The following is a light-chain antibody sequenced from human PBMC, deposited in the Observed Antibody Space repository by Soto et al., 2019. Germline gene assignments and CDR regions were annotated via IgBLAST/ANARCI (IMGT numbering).Light chain of an antibody. V-gene: IGLV7-43*01. CDR3: LLYYGRPQPYV. CDR2: STS. Sequence: QAGVTQEPSLTVSPGGTVTLTCASSTGAVTSRFLPNWFQQKPGQPPRALIYSTSNTHDGTPAGFSGSLLGVKAALTLSGVHPDDGDDYYCLLYYGRPQPYVFGPGTKLTVL. J-gene: IGLJ1*01. CDR1: TGAVTSRFL.